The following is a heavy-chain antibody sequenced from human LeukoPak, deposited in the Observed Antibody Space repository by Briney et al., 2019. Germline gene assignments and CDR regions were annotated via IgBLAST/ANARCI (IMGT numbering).Heavy chain of an antibody. CDR1: GYTLNELS. Sequence: HRASVKVSCKVFGYTLNELSMHWVRQAPGKGPEWMGGFDPEDGKTIYAQKFQGRVTMTEDTSTDTAYMELSSLRSEDTAVYYCATDRFGDNWNYGGVYFQHWGQGTLVTVSS. CDR2: FDPEDGKT. D-gene: IGHD1-7*01. V-gene: IGHV1-24*01. J-gene: IGHJ1*01. CDR3: ATDRFGDNWNYGGVYFQH.